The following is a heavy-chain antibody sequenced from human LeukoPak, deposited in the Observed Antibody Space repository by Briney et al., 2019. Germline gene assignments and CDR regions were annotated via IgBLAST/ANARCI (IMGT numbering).Heavy chain of an antibody. J-gene: IGHJ5*02. CDR3: AREVSRWEELPHWFDP. CDR2: TYYRSKWYN. Sequence: SQTLSLTCAIPGDNVSSNSAAWNRIRQSPSRGLEWLGRTYYRSKWYNNYAVSVKSRITINPDTSKNQFSLQLNSVTPEDTAVYYCAREVSRWEELPHWFDPWGPGTLVTVSS. D-gene: IGHD1-26*01. CDR1: GDNVSSNSAA. V-gene: IGHV6-1*01.